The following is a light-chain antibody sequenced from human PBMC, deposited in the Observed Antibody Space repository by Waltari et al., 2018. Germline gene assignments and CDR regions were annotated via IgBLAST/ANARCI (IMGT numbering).Light chain of an antibody. Sequence: QSALTQPASVSGSPGQSIIISCTGTSSDIGTYSLVSCYQQHPGKAPKLIIYVVNERPSGVSDLFSGSKSGNTASLAISGLQTEDEADYYCSSYAGANLVKFGGGTKLTVL. CDR3: SSYAGANLVK. J-gene: IGLJ2*01. V-gene: IGLV2-23*02. CDR1: SSDIGTYSL. CDR2: VVN.